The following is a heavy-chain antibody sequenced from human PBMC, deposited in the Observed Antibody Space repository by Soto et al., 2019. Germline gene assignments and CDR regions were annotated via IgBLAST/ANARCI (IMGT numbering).Heavy chain of an antibody. Sequence: GGSLRLSCAASGFTLSNYGMTWVRQAPGKGLEWVSGISGSGGSTYYADSVKGRFTISRDSSKNTLYLQMNSLRAEDTAVYYCAKDKYYYWAQGTLVPVSS. V-gene: IGHV3-23*01. J-gene: IGHJ4*02. D-gene: IGHD3-10*01. CDR3: AKDKYYY. CDR1: GFTLSNYG. CDR2: ISGSGGST.